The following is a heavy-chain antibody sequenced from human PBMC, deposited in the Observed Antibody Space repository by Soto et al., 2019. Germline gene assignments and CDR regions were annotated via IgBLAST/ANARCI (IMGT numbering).Heavy chain of an antibody. D-gene: IGHD6-19*01. CDR1: GFTFSSYG. CDR3: AKDNRQQWLRFGRAAYFDY. Sequence: QVQLVESGGGVVQPGRSLRLSCAASGFTFSSYGMHWVRQAPGKGLEWVAVISYDGSNKYYADSVKGRFTISRDNSKNTLYLQMNSLRAEDTAVYYCAKDNRQQWLRFGRAAYFDYWGQGTLVTVSS. CDR2: ISYDGSNK. J-gene: IGHJ4*02. V-gene: IGHV3-30*18.